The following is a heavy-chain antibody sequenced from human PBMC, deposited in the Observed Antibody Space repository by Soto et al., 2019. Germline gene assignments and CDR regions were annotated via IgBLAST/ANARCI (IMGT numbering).Heavy chain of an antibody. Sequence: PGGSLRLSCAASGFTFSSYAMSWVRQAPGKGLEWVSAISGSGGSTYYADSVKGRFTISRDNSKNTLYLQMNSLRAEDTAVYYCAKEADSSGYYYSYYFDYWGQGTLVTVSS. V-gene: IGHV3-23*01. CDR2: ISGSGGST. D-gene: IGHD3-22*01. CDR1: GFTFSSYA. J-gene: IGHJ4*02. CDR3: AKEADSSGYYYSYYFDY.